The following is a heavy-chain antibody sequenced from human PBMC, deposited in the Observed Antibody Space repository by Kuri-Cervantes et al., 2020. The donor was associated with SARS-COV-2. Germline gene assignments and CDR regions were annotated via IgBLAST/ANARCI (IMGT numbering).Heavy chain of an antibody. CDR2: SNPSGGNT. CDR3: ARVVGYCSNTSSPLLAFDI. D-gene: IGHD2-2*01. V-gene: IGHV1-46*01. J-gene: IGHJ3*02. Sequence: ASVKVSCKASGYTFAHYYMHWVRQAPGQGLEWMGISNPSGGNTSYAQKFQGRVTMTRDTSTSTVYMKLSSLRSEDTAVYYCARVVGYCSNTSSPLLAFDIWGQGTMVTVSS. CDR1: GYTFAHYY.